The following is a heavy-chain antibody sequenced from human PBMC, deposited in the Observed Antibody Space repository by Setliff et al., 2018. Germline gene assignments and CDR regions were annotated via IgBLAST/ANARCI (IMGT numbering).Heavy chain of an antibody. CDR2: IHFNEDTNEDT. J-gene: IGHJ6*03. V-gene: IGHV4-59*02. CDR3: ARAWGRRDYSYMDV. Sequence: PSETLSLTCKVSGASVSSLYWNWIRQPPGKGLEWIGYIHFNEDTNEDTKYNASLKSRISISLDTSKNQFSLHLKSVTAADAAVYYCARAWGRRDYSYMDVGGRGTTVTGSS. D-gene: IGHD7-27*01. CDR1: GASVSSLY.